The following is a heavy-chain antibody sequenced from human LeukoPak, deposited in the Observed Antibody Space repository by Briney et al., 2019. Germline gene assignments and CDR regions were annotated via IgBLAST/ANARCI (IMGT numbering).Heavy chain of an antibody. V-gene: IGHV4-39*02. CDR3: AREMGVVTAHGIDV. CDR2: IYYSGST. Sequence: SETLSLTCIVSGGSISSISSNNYHWGWIRQPPGKGLEWIGRIYYSGSTYYNPSLKSRVTIPVDTSKNQFSLKLSSVTAADTALYYCAREMGVVTAHGIDVWGQGTTVTVSS. J-gene: IGHJ6*02. CDR1: GGSISSISSNNYH. D-gene: IGHD4-23*01.